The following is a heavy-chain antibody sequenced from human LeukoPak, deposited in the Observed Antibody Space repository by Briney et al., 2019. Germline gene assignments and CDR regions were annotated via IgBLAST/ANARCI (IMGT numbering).Heavy chain of an antibody. J-gene: IGHJ4*02. CDR1: GFIVSSNY. V-gene: IGHV3-53*01. CDR3: ARWYTHRFYDY. Sequence: GGSLRLSCAVSGFIVSSNYMSWVRQAPGKGLEWVSIIYSDGTTYYTNSVKGRFTISRDNSKNPLYLQMNSLRAEDTAVYYCARWYTHRFYDYWGQGTLVTVSS. D-gene: IGHD1-14*01. CDR2: IYSDGTT.